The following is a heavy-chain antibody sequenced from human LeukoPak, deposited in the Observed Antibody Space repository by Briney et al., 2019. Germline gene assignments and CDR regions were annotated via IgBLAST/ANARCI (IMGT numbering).Heavy chain of an antibody. Sequence: GGSLRLSCAASGFTFSSYAMHWVRQAPGKGLEWVAVISYDGSNKYYADSVKGRFTISRDNSKNTLYLQMNSLRAEDTAVYYCARVQRWELNYYFDYWGQGTLVTVSS. D-gene: IGHD1-26*01. J-gene: IGHJ4*02. CDR3: ARVQRWELNYYFDY. CDR2: ISYDGSNK. CDR1: GFTFSSYA. V-gene: IGHV3-30-3*01.